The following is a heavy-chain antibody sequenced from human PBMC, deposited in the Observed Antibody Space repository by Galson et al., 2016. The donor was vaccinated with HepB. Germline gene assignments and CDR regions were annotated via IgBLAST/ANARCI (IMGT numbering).Heavy chain of an antibody. J-gene: IGHJ3*02. Sequence: SVKVSCKASGYTFTSYGISWVRQAPGQGLEWMGWISAFNGDTNYAPKLQGRVTMTTDTSTSTAYMELRSLRSGDTAVYYCALRWEGAFDIWGQGTMVTVSS. D-gene: IGHD1-26*01. CDR2: ISAFNGDT. CDR3: ALRWEGAFDI. CDR1: GYTFTSYG. V-gene: IGHV1-18*01.